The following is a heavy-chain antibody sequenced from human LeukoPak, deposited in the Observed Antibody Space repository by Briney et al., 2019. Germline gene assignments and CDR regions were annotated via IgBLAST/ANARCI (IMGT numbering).Heavy chain of an antibody. Sequence: GASVKVSCKASGGTFSSYAISWVRQAPGQGLEWMGGIIPIFGTTNSAQKFQGRVTITADKSTSIAYMELSSLRSEDTAVYYCARGGVIAAAGTYYYYYYMDVWGKGTTVTISS. J-gene: IGHJ6*03. V-gene: IGHV1-69*06. CDR1: GGTFSSYA. CDR2: IIPIFGTT. CDR3: ARGGVIAAAGTYYYYYYMDV. D-gene: IGHD6-13*01.